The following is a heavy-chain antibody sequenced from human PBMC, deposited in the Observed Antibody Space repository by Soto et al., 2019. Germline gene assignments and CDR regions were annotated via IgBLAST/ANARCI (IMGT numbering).Heavy chain of an antibody. J-gene: IGHJ4*02. CDR3: TRNRRETGDFDF. V-gene: IGHV1-8*01. D-gene: IGHD7-27*01. CDR2: MNPDSGTT. CDR1: GYTFTTYD. Sequence: QVQLVQSGAEVRKPGASVKVSCKASGYTFTTYDINWLRQARGQGLQWMGWMNPDSGTTGYAQTLQGRVTLTRDTDMNTAYMELSRLTYEDTAVYYCTRNRRETGDFDFWGQGTRVTVSS.